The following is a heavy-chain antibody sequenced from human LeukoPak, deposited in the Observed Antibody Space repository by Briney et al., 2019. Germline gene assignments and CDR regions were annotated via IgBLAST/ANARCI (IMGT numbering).Heavy chain of an antibody. CDR1: GFTFSTYG. Sequence: GGSLRLSCAASGFTFSTYGMHWVRQSPGKGLEWEALMWYDGSDKFYADSVKGRFTISRDNSKNTLYLQMNSLTVEDTAIYYCARDRLEAVAGDDYLDYWGQGTLVTVSS. CDR2: MWYDGSDK. D-gene: IGHD6-19*01. J-gene: IGHJ4*02. CDR3: ARDRLEAVAGDDYLDY. V-gene: IGHV3-33*08.